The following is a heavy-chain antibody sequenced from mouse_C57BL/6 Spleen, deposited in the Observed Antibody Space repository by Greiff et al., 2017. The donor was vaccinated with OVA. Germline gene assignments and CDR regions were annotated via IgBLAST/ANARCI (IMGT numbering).Heavy chain of an antibody. V-gene: IGHV1-80*01. CDR2: IYPGDGDT. J-gene: IGHJ4*01. D-gene: IGHD4-1*01. Sequence: VQLVESGAELVKPGASVKISCKASGYAFSSYWMNWVKQRPGKGLEWIGQIYPGDGDTNYNGKFKGKATLTADKSSSTAYMQLSSLTSEDSAVYFCARKVTGAYAMDYWGQGTSVTVSS. CDR1: GYAFSSYW. CDR3: ARKVTGAYAMDY.